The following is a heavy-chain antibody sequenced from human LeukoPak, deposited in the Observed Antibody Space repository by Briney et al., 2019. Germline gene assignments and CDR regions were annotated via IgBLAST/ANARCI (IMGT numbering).Heavy chain of an antibody. V-gene: IGHV4-39*07. CDR3: ARVPLDSSSHWFDP. J-gene: IGHJ5*02. D-gene: IGHD6-6*01. CDR2: IYYSGST. Sequence: PSETLSLTCTVSGGSISSSSYYWGWIRQPPGKGLEWIGSIYYSGSTYYNPSLKSRVTISVDTSKNQFSLKLSSVTAADTAVYYCARVPLDSSSHWFDPWGQGTLVTVSS. CDR1: GGSISSSSYY.